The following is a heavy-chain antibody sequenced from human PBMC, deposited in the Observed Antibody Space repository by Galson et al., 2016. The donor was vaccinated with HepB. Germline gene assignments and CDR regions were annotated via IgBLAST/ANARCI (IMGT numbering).Heavy chain of an antibody. V-gene: IGHV3-9*01. CDR2: ISWNSGSI. D-gene: IGHD2-15*01. J-gene: IGHJ4*02. Sequence: SLRLSCAASGFRFDDYAMHWVRLVPGKGLEWVSGISWNSGSIGYPDSVKGRFTVYRDNAKNSLYLQMNSLRAEDTALYFCAKDKAPRWKPLNERESFDLWGQGTLVTVSS. CDR3: AKDKAPRWKPLNERESFDL. CDR1: GFRFDDYA.